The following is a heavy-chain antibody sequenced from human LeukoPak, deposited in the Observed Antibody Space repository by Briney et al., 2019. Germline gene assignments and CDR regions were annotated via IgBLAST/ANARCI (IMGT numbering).Heavy chain of an antibody. Sequence: GGSLRLSCAASGFTFTTFAMNWVRQAPGKGPEWVSGISGSGESTYYADSVKGRFTISRDNSKNTVFLQMNSLRAADTAVYSCARGXRXVYYYYGMDVWGQGTTVTVSS. CDR3: ARGXRXVYYYYGMDV. CDR2: ISGSGEST. J-gene: IGHJ6*02. D-gene: IGHD2-8*01. V-gene: IGHV3-23*01. CDR1: GFTFTTFA.